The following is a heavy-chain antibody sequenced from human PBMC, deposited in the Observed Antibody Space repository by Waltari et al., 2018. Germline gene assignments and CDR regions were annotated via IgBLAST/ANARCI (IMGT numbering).Heavy chain of an antibody. CDR2: INYDGTTK. CDR1: GFTFSGHW. V-gene: IGHV3-74*01. Sequence: EVQLVESGGGLVQPGGSLRLSCVGSGFTFSGHWIHWVRQAPGKGLVWVSHINYDGTTKNYADSGEGRFTLSRDNGKNNLYLQMNSLRVDDTAVYYCTRDVPHSNFDPWGQGTLVTVSS. CDR3: TRDVPHSNFDP. D-gene: IGHD6-13*01. J-gene: IGHJ5*02.